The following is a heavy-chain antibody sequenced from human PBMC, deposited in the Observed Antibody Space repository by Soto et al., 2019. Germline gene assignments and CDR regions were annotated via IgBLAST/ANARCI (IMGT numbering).Heavy chain of an antibody. D-gene: IGHD1-26*01. CDR3: ARDGSGRYQREYRFDY. V-gene: IGHV3-21*01. J-gene: IGHJ4*02. Sequence: EVQLVESGGGLVKPGESLRLSCAASGFTLSRYSMNWVRQAPGKGLEWVTSISGNSNYIYYADSVKGRFTVSRDNAKNSLYLQMNSLSVEDTAVYYCARDGSGRYQREYRFDYWGQGILVTVSS. CDR1: GFTLSRYS. CDR2: ISGNSNYI.